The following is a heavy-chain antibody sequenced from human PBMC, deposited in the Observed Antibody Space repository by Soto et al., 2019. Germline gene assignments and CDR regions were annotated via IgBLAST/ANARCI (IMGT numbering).Heavy chain of an antibody. Sequence: EVQLVESGGGLVQPGRSLRLSCAASGFTFDDYAMHWVRQAPGKGLEWVSGISWNSGSIGYADSVKGRFTISRDNAKNSLYLQMNSLRAEDTALYYCARGSVVAGYYYYYMDVWGKGTTVTVSS. CDR3: ARGSVVAGYYYYYMDV. J-gene: IGHJ6*03. CDR1: GFTFDDYA. V-gene: IGHV3-9*01. D-gene: IGHD2-15*01. CDR2: ISWNSGSI.